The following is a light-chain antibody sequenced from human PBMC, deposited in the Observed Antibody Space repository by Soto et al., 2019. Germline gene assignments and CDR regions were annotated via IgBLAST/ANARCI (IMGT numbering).Light chain of an antibody. CDR3: QQSNSYTWT. CDR1: QSISSW. J-gene: IGKJ1*01. V-gene: IGKV1-5*03. CDR2: KAS. Sequence: DIQMTQSPSTLSASVGDRVTITCRASQSISSWLAWYQQKPGKAPKLLIYKASSLESGVPSRFSGRGSGTEFTLTISSLQPDDFATYYCQQSNSYTWTFGQGTKVEIK.